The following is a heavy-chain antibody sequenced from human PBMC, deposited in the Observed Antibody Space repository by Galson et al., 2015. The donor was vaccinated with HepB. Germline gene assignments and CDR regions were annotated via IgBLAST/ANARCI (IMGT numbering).Heavy chain of an antibody. CDR3: ARLGYSAYREPSWFDP. CDR2: IRAYNENT. J-gene: IGHJ5*02. V-gene: IGHV1-18*01. CDR1: GYTFAPYG. Sequence: SVKVSCKASGYTFAPYGLSWVRQAPGQGHEWKGWIRAYNENTIYAQKFQDRVTLTTDTSTTTAYMELGSLTSEDTAVYYCARLGYSAYREPSWFDPWGQGTLITVSA. D-gene: IGHD5-12*01.